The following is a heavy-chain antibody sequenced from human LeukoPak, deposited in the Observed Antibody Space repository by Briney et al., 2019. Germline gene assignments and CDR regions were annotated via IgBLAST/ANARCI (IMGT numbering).Heavy chain of an antibody. CDR2: IAYDGNSK. J-gene: IGHJ5*02. CDR3: ARGHSSSPNWFDP. D-gene: IGHD6-13*01. V-gene: IGHV3-30-3*01. Sequence: GGSLRLSCVASGFTFSRYDVHWVRQAPGKGLEWVAVIAYDGNSKIYADSVKGRFTISRDNSKNTVYLQMNSLRAEDTALYYCARGHSSSPNWFDPWGQGTLVTVSS. CDR1: GFTFSRYD.